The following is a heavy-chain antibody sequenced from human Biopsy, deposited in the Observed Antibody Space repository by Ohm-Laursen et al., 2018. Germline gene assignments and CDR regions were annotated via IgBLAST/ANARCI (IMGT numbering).Heavy chain of an antibody. CDR2: VDWDDYK. CDR1: GFSLSARGMC. Sequence: TQTLTLTCSFSGFSLSARGMCVSWIRQAPGKALEWLARVDWDDYKDYSASLQTKLSISKDTSNDQVVLTVNNVDPADTATYYCARTPILIVSAGLVYRHRRHLQGMDIWGQGIAVTVS. D-gene: IGHD6-13*01. J-gene: IGHJ6*02. CDR3: ARTPILIVSAGLVYRHRRHLQGMDI. V-gene: IGHV2-70*11.